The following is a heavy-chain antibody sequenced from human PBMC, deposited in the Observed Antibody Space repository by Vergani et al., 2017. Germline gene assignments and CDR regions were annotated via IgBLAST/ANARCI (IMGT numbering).Heavy chain of an antibody. D-gene: IGHD2-15*01. CDR3: ASVERCPCSGGSCPGDS. J-gene: IGHJ5*01. CDR2: IIPILGIA. CDR1: GGTFSSYT. V-gene: IGHV1-69*02. Sequence: QVQLVQSGAEVKKPGSSVKVFCKASGGTFSSYTISWVRQAPGQGLEWMGRIIPILGIANYAQQFQGRVTITADKSTSTAYMELSSLSSEYTAVYYCASVERCPCSGGSCPGDSFGQGTLVTVSS.